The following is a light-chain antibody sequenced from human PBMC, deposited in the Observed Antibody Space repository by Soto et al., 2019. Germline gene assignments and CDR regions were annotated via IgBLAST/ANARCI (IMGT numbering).Light chain of an antibody. J-gene: IGKJ2*01. CDR2: AAS. V-gene: IGKV1-39*01. CDR1: QSISVH. CDR3: QQSYITPYT. Sequence: DIQMTQSPSSLSASVRDTVTITCRASQSISVHLNWYQQKPGEVPKLLIYAASNLHSGVPSRFSGSGPETDFALTISSLQPEDFATYYCQQSYITPYTFGQGTRLEIK.